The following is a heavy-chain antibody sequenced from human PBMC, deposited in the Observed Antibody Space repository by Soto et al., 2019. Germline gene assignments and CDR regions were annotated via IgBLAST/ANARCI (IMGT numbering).Heavy chain of an antibody. CDR1: GFTVSINY. Sequence: GGSLRLSCAASGFTVSINYMSWVRQAPGKGLEWVSVIYSGGSTYYADSVKGRFTISRDNSKNTLYLQMNSLRAEDTAVYYCARDLRSSSWPYYYYYGMDVWGQGTTVTVSS. CDR3: ARDLRSSSWPYYYYYGMDV. J-gene: IGHJ6*02. D-gene: IGHD6-13*01. V-gene: IGHV3-53*01. CDR2: IYSGGST.